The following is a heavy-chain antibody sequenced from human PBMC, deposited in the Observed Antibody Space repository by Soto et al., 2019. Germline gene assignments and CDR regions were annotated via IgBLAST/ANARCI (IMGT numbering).Heavy chain of an antibody. Sequence: QVQLQEAGPGLVKPSQTLSLTCTVSGGSISSGDYYWSWIRQPPGKGLEWIGYIYYSGSTYYNPSLKSRVTISVDTSKNQFSLKLSSVTAADTAVYYCARAGRYYDSSGYYLDAFDIWGQGTMVTVSS. CDR1: GGSISSGDYY. D-gene: IGHD3-22*01. J-gene: IGHJ3*02. CDR2: IYYSGST. V-gene: IGHV4-30-4*01. CDR3: ARAGRYYDSSGYYLDAFDI.